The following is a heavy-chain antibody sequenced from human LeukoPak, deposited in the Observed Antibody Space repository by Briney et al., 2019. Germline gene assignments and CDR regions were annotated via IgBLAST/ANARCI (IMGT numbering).Heavy chain of an antibody. CDR1: RFIFSSYA. V-gene: IGHV3-30-3*01. CDR2: ISYDGSNK. J-gene: IGHJ4*02. CDR3: AKDTVGPTVTTF. D-gene: IGHD4-11*01. Sequence: GGSLRLSCAGSRFIFSSYAMHWVRQAPGKGLEWVAVISYDGSNKYYADSVKGRFTISRDNSKNTLYLQMNSLRAEDTAVYYCAKDTVGPTVTTFWGQGTLVTVSS.